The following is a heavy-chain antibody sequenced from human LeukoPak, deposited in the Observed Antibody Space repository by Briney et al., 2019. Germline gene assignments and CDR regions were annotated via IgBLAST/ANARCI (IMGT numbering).Heavy chain of an antibody. CDR1: GFTFSSYS. D-gene: IGHD6-13*01. J-gene: IGHJ2*01. CDR2: ISSSSSYI. V-gene: IGHV3-21*01. Sequence: GGSLRLSCAASGFTFSSYSMNWVRQAPGKGLEWVSSISSSSSYIYYADSVKGRFTISRDNAKNSLYLQMNSLRAEDTAVYYCARDRELVLPYFDLWGRGTLVTVSS. CDR3: ARDRELVLPYFDL.